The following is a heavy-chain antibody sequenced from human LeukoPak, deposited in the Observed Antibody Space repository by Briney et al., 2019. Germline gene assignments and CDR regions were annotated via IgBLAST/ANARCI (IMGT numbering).Heavy chain of an antibody. CDR1: GGSISSYY. Sequence: PPETLSLTCTVSGGSISSYYWSWIRQPPGKGLEWIGYIYYSGSTNYNPSLKSRVTISVDTSKNQFSLKLSSVTAADTAVYYCARAGYCSSTSCYSPYYMDVWGKGTTVTVSS. D-gene: IGHD2-2*02. V-gene: IGHV4-59*01. CDR2: IYYSGST. J-gene: IGHJ6*03. CDR3: ARAGYCSSTSCYSPYYMDV.